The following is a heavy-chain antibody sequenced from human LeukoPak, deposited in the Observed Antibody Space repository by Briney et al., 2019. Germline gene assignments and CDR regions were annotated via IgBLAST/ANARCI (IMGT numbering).Heavy chain of an antibody. V-gene: IGHV4-34*01. J-gene: IGHJ4*02. CDR2: INHSGST. D-gene: IGHD2-15*01. CDR1: GGSFSGYY. Sequence: PSETLSLTCAVYGGSFSGYYWSWIRQPPGKGLEWIGEINHSGSTNYNPSLKSRVTISVDTTKNQFSLKLSSVTAADTAVYYCARSQGAILFFWGQGTLVTVSS. CDR3: ARSQGAILFF.